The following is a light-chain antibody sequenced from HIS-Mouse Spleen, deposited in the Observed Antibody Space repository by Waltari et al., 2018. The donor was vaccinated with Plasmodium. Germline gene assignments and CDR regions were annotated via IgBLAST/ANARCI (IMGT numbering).Light chain of an antibody. J-gene: IGLJ1*01. CDR3: SSYTSSSTA. CDR1: SRAGGGYTS. V-gene: IGLV2-14*03. CDR2: DVS. Sequence: QSALTQPASVSGSPGKSITISCPGPSRAGGGYTSLSWYQQHPGKAPKLMIYDVSNRPSGVSNRFSGSKSGNTASLTISGLQAEDEADYYCSSYTSSSTAFGTGTKVTVL.